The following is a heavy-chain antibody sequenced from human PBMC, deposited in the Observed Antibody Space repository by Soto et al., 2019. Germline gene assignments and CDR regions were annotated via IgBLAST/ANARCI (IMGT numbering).Heavy chain of an antibody. Sequence: EVQLLESGGGLVQPGGSLRLSCAASGFTFSSYAMSWVRQAPGKGLEWASAISGSGGSTYYADSVKGRFTISRDNSKNTLYLQMNSLRAEDTAVYYCAKAPRLLWFGELYYWGQGTLVTVSS. J-gene: IGHJ4*02. CDR1: GFTFSSYA. D-gene: IGHD3-10*01. CDR3: AKAPRLLWFGELYY. V-gene: IGHV3-23*01. CDR2: ISGSGGST.